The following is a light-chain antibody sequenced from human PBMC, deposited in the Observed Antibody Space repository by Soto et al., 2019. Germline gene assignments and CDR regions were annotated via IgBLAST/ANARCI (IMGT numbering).Light chain of an antibody. CDR2: GAS. V-gene: IGKV3-20*01. CDR1: QSVSSSY. J-gene: IGKJ1*01. Sequence: EIVLTQSPGTLSLSPGERATLSCRASQSVSSSYLAWYQQKPGQAPRLLIYGASSRATGLPDRFSGSGSGTDFPLTISRLEPEDFAVYYCQQYGSSRTFGQGTKVDIK. CDR3: QQYGSSRT.